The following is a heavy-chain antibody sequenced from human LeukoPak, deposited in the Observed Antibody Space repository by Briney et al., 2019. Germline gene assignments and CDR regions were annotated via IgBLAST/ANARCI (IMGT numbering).Heavy chain of an antibody. V-gene: IGHV3-21*01. CDR1: GFTFSSYS. Sequence: PGGSLRLSCAASGFTFSSYSMNWVRQAPGKGLEWVSSISSSSSYIYYADSVKGRFTISRDNAKNSPYLQMNSLRAEDTAVYYCAREIDYYDSSGPPPYFDYWGQGTLVTVSS. J-gene: IGHJ4*02. CDR2: ISSSSSYI. CDR3: AREIDYYDSSGPPPYFDY. D-gene: IGHD3-22*01.